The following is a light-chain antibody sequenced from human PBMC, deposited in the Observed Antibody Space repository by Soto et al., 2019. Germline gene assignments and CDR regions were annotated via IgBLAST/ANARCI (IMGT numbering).Light chain of an antibody. CDR2: AAS. CDR1: QRINDH. Sequence: DIQMTQSPSSLSASVGDRVTISCRASQRINDHLNWYQQKPRKAPKLLIYAASSLQRGVPSRFIGSGSGTDFTLSISSLQPEDFATYYCQQSYSTPPTFGQGTKVEIE. V-gene: IGKV1-39*01. J-gene: IGKJ1*01. CDR3: QQSYSTPPT.